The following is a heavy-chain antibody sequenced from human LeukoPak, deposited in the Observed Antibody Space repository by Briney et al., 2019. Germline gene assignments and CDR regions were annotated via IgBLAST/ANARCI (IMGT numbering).Heavy chain of an antibody. CDR3: ARPKDSYGYYFDY. V-gene: IGHV4-39*01. Sequence: SETLSLTCTVSGGSISSSSYCWGWIRQPPGKGLEWIGSIYYSGSTYYNPSLKSRVTISVDTSKNQFSLKLSSVTAADTAVYYCARPKDSYGYYFDYWGQGTLVTVSS. D-gene: IGHD5-18*01. J-gene: IGHJ4*02. CDR1: GGSISSSSYC. CDR2: IYYSGST.